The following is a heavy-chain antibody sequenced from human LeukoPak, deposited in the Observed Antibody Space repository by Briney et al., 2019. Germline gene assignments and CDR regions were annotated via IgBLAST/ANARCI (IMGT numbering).Heavy chain of an antibody. CDR1: GGSISSYY. J-gene: IGHJ5*02. CDR3: ARPDCSSTSCYTGVWFDP. D-gene: IGHD2-2*02. CDR2: IYYSGST. V-gene: IGHV4-59*01. Sequence: SETLSLTCTVSGGSISSYYWSWIRQPPGKGLEWIGYIYYSGSTNYNPSLKSRVTISVDTSKNQFSLKLSSVTAADTAVYYCARPDCSSTSCYTGVWFDPWAREPWSPSPQ.